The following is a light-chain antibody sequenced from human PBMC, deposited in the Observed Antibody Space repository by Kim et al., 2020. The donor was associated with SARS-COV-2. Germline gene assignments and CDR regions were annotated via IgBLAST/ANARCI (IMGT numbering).Light chain of an antibody. CDR3: GTWDSSLREV. J-gene: IGLJ3*02. Sequence: QLVLTQPPSVSAAPGQKVTISCSGSSSNIGNNYVSWYQQLPGTAPKLLIYDNNKRPSGIPDRFSGSKSGTSATLGITGLQTGDEAHYYCGTWDSSLREVFGGGTQLTVL. CDR2: DNN. V-gene: IGLV1-51*01. CDR1: SSNIGNNY.